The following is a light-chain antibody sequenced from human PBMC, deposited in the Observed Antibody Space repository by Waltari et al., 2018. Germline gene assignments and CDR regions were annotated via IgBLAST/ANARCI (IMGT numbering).Light chain of an antibody. V-gene: IGLV2-11*01. Sequence: QSALTQPRSVSGSPGQSVTISCTGTRSDVGAYDYVSWYQQRPGNAPKPIIYDVTERPSGVPDRFSGSKSDNKASLTISGLQADDEADYYCCSYAGRYTNYVFGSGTKVTVL. CDR3: CSYAGRYTNYV. CDR2: DVT. CDR1: RSDVGAYDY. J-gene: IGLJ1*01.